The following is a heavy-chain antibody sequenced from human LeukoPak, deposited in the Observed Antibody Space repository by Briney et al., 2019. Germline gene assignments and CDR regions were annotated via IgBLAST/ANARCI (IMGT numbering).Heavy chain of an antibody. CDR1: GFSFSTYS. D-gene: IGHD2-8*01. V-gene: IGHV3-21*01. CDR3: ARRGMGANSQEYFYYGMDV. Sequence: PGGSLRLSCAAAGFSFSTYSMNWVRQTPGKGLEWVSSISRTSSYIYYADSVKGRFTLSRDNGKNSLYLQMNSLRAEDTAVYYCARRGMGANSQEYFYYGMDVWGQGTTVTVSS. J-gene: IGHJ6*02. CDR2: ISRTSSYI.